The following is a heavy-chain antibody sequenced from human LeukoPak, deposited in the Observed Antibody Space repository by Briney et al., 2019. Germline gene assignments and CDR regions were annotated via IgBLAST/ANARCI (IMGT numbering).Heavy chain of an antibody. D-gene: IGHD6-13*01. Sequence: GGSLRLSCAASGFTFSSYGMSWVRQAPGKGLEWVSAISGSGGRTYYADSVKGRFTISRDNSKNTLYLQMNSLRAEDTAVYDCARDEGGSSCFDYWGQRTLVTVSS. J-gene: IGHJ4*02. V-gene: IGHV3-23*01. CDR3: ARDEGGSSCFDY. CDR2: ISGSGGRT. CDR1: GFTFSSYG.